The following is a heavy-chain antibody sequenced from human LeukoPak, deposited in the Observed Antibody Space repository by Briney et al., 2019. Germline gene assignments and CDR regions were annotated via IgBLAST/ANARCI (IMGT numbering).Heavy chain of an antibody. J-gene: IGHJ4*02. CDR2: ISGSGGST. D-gene: IGHD3-22*01. CDR3: AKRGVVIRVILVGFHKEAYYFDS. CDR1: GITLSNYG. V-gene: IGHV3-23*01. Sequence: GGSLRLSCAVSGITLSNYGMSWVRQAPGKGLEWVAGISGSGGSTSYADSVKGRFTISRDYPRNTLYLQMNSLRAEDTAVYFCAKRGVVIRVILVGFHKEAYYFDSWGQGALVTVSS.